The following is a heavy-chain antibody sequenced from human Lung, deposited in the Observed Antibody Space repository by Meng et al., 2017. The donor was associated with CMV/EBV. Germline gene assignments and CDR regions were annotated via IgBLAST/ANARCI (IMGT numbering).Heavy chain of an antibody. D-gene: IGHD4-11*01. J-gene: IGHJ2*01. Sequence: SGFTFSGSAMHWVRRASGKGLEWVGRIRSKANSYATAYAASVKGRFTISRDDSKNTAYLQMNSLKTEDTAVYYCTKYSPLLWYFDLWGRGTLVTISS. CDR3: TKYSPLLWYFDL. CDR1: GFTFSGSA. V-gene: IGHV3-73*01. CDR2: IRSKANSYAT.